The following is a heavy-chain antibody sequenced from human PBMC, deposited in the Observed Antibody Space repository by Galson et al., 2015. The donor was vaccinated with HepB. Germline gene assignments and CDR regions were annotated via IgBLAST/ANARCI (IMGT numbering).Heavy chain of an antibody. CDR3: TRLGDVSGYSSR. Sequence: SLRLSCAASGFTFSGSAIHWVRQASGKGPEWVGRIRSKANNYATPYVPSLKGRFTISRDDSKNMAYLHMKSLKTEDTAVYYCTRLGDVSGYSSRWGQGTLVTVSS. V-gene: IGHV3-73*01. CDR1: GFTFSGSA. D-gene: IGHD6-13*01. CDR2: IRSKANNYAT. J-gene: IGHJ4*02.